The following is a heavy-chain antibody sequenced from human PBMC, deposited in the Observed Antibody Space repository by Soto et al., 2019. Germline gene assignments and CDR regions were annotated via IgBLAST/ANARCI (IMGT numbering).Heavy chain of an antibody. J-gene: IGHJ5*02. Sequence: ASVKVSCKASGYTFTSYDINWVRQATGQGLEWMGWMNPNSGNTGYAQKFQGRVTMTRNTSISTAYMELSSLRSEDTAVYYCARGRRIAVAGRGWFDPWGQGTLVTVSS. V-gene: IGHV1-8*01. CDR2: MNPNSGNT. D-gene: IGHD6-19*01. CDR1: GYTFTSYD. CDR3: ARGRRIAVAGRGWFDP.